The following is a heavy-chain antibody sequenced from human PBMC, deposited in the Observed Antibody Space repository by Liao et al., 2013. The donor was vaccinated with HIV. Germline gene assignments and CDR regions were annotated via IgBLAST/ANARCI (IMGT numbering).Heavy chain of an antibody. J-gene: IGHJ2*01. Sequence: QVRLQESGPGLVKPSQTLSLTCSVSGDSVTRGDYSWSWLRQAPGKGLEWLGDIHYIGRTHYNPSLKSRLTISIDTSNNQFSLKLSSVTAADTAVYFCARGLIEEVARYWYSISGPWHPGHCLL. CDR2: IHYIGRT. CDR3: ARGLIEEVARYWYSIS. D-gene: IGHD3-16*01. V-gene: IGHV4-30-4*08. CDR1: GDSVTRGDYS.